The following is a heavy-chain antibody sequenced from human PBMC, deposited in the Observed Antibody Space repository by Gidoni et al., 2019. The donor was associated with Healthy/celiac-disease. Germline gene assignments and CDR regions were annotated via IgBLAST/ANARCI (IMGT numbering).Heavy chain of an antibody. CDR1: GFTFSSYW. V-gene: IGHV3-74*01. CDR2: INSDGSST. CDR3: AREGGSPLSWGMDV. D-gene: IGHD1-26*01. J-gene: IGHJ6*02. Sequence: EAQLVVSGGGLVQHGGSLRLSCAASGFTFSSYWMHLVRQAPGKGLVWVSRINSDGSSTSYADSVKGRFTISRDNAKNTLYLQMNSLGAEDTAVYYCAREGGSPLSWGMDVWGQGTTVTVSS.